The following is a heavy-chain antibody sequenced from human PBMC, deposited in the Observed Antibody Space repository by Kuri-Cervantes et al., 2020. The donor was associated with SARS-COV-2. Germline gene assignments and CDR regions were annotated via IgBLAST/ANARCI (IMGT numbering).Heavy chain of an antibody. Sequence: SETLSLTCAVSGYSISSGYYWGWIRQPPGKGLEWIGSIYHSGSTYYNPSLKSRVTISVDTSKNQFSLKLSSVTAADTAVYYCARGEWDVVILPSAIALCDYWGQGTLVTVSS. J-gene: IGHJ4*02. V-gene: IGHV4-38-2*01. CDR1: GYSISSGYY. CDR3: ARGEWDVVILPSAIALCDY. CDR2: IYHSGST. D-gene: IGHD2-2*01.